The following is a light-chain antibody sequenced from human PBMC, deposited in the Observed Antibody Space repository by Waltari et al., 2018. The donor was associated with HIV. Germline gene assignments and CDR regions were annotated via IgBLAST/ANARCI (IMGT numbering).Light chain of an antibody. J-gene: IGLJ2*01. CDR1: SSNIGSNT. CDR2: SNN. CDR3: AAWDDSLNGVV. V-gene: IGLV1-44*01. Sequence: QSVLTQPPSASGTPGQRVTISCSGSSSNIGSNTVNWYQQLPGTAPKLLIYSNNQRPSGFPDRLSGSESGTSASLAISGLQSEDEADYYCAAWDDSLNGVVFGGGTKLTVL.